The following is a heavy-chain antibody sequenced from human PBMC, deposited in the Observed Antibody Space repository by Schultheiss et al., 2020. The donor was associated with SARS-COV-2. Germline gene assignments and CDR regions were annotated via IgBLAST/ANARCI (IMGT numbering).Heavy chain of an antibody. CDR2: INYSGST. CDR1: GGSINSGGYY. CDR3: ARADVLRYYFDY. J-gene: IGHJ4*02. Sequence: SQTLSLTCTVSGGSINSGGYYWSWIRQHPGKGLEWIGYINYSGSTYYNPSLKSRVTISVDTSKKQFSLKMSSVTAADAAVYYCARADVLRYYFDYWGQGNLVTGSS. V-gene: IGHV4-31*03. D-gene: IGHD3-3*01.